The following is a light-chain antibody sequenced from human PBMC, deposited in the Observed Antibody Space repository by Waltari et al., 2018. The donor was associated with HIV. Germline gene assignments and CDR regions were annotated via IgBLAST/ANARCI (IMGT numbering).Light chain of an antibody. Sequence: ALTQPPSASGSPGQSVTISCTGTSSDVGGYNFVSWYQQHPGKAPKLMIFEVTKRPSGVPARFSGSKTGNTASLTVSGLQADDEADYYCSSYAGGNNLVFGGGTKLTVL. V-gene: IGLV2-8*01. J-gene: IGLJ2*01. CDR3: SSYAGGNNLV. CDR2: EVT. CDR1: SSDVGGYNF.